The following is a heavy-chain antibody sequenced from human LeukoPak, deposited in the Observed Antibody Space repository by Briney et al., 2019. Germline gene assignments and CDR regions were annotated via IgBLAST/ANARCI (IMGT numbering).Heavy chain of an antibody. CDR1: EFTFSSYA. Sequence: GGSLRLSCSASEFTFSSYAMHWVRQAPGKGLEYVSPISSNGGSTCYADSVKGRFTISRDNSNNTLYLQMSSLRAEDTAVYYCLKGYCSSLSCYGDYWGQGTLVTVSS. CDR3: LKGYCSSLSCYGDY. D-gene: IGHD2-2*01. V-gene: IGHV3-64D*09. CDR2: ISSNGGST. J-gene: IGHJ4*02.